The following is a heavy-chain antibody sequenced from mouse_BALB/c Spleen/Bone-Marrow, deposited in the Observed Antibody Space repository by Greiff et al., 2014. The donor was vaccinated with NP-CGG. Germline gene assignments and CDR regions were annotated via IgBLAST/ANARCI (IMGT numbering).Heavy chain of an antibody. J-gene: IGHJ4*01. CDR3: ARDGYSSPAMDY. D-gene: IGHD2-3*01. CDR1: GYTFSGYW. Sequence: QVQLKESGAELMKPGASVKISCKTTGYTFSGYWIEWVKQRPGHGLEWIGEILPGSTSTNYNEKFKDKATFTADTSSNTAYIQLSSLTSEDSAVYYCARDGYSSPAMDYWGQGTSVTVSS. CDR2: ILPGSTST. V-gene: IGHV1-9*01.